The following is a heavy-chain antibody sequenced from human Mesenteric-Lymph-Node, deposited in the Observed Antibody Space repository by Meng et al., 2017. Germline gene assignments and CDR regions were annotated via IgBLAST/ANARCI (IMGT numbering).Heavy chain of an antibody. CDR2: INTNTGNP. V-gene: IGHV7-4-1*02. D-gene: IGHD3-22*01. CDR3: ARDQYYDRSGYYYEPDY. CDR1: GYSFTSYA. Sequence: ASVKVSCKASGYSFTSYAMNWVRQAPGQGLEWMGWINTNTGNPTYAQGFTGRFVFSLDTSVSTAYLQISSLKAEDTAVYYCARDQYYDRSGYYYEPDYWGQGNLVTVSS. J-gene: IGHJ4*02.